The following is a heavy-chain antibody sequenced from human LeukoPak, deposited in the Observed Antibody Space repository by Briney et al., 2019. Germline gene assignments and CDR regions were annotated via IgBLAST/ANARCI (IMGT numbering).Heavy chain of an antibody. V-gene: IGHV4-59*12. CDR3: ARDMSGTGYYYDSSGYYSGGFDY. CDR1: GGSISSYY. Sequence: SETLSLTCTVSGGSISSYYWSWIRQPPGKGLEWIGYIYYSGSTKYNPSLKSRDTISVDTSKNQFSLKLSSVTAADTAVYYCARDMSGTGYYYDSSGYYSGGFDYWGQGTLVTVSS. CDR2: IYYSGST. D-gene: IGHD3-22*01. J-gene: IGHJ4*02.